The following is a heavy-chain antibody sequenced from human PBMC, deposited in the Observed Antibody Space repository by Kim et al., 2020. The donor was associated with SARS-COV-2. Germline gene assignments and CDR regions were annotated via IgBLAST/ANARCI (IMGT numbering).Heavy chain of an antibody. D-gene: IGHD5-18*01. J-gene: IGHJ4*02. CDR2: IYSGGSST. Sequence: GGSLRLSCAASGFTFSSYAMSLVRQAPGKGLEWVSVIYSGGSSTYYADSVKGRFTISRDNSKNTLYLQMNSLRAEETAVYYCAKGATHRRKWIQLSTYFDYWGQGTLVTVSS. V-gene: IGHV3-23*03. CDR1: GFTFSSYA. CDR3: AKGATHRRKWIQLSTYFDY.